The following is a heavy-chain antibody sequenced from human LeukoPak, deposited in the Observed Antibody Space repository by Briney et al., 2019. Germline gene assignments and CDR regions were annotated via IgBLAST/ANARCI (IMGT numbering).Heavy chain of an antibody. J-gene: IGHJ4*02. CDR2: IKQDGSEK. CDR1: GFTFSSYW. CDR3: ARAKRDPYGSGSYYYDY. Sequence: QAGGSLRLSCAASGFTFSSYWMSWVRQAPGKGLEWVANIKQDGSEKYYVDSVKGRFTISRDNAKNSLYLQMNSLRAEDTAVYYCARAKRDPYGSGSYYYDYWGQGTLVTVSS. V-gene: IGHV3-7*01. D-gene: IGHD3-10*01.